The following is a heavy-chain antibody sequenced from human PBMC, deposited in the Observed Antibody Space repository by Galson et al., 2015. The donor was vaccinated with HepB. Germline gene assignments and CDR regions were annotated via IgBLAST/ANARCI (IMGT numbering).Heavy chain of an antibody. D-gene: IGHD5-12*01. CDR1: GFTFSSYG. CDR3: AKTYSGCDSPLDY. CDR2: ISYDGSNK. J-gene: IGHJ4*02. Sequence: SLRLSCAASGFTFSSYGMHWVRQAPGKGLEWVAVISYDGSNKYYADSVKGRFTISRDNSKNTLYLQMNSLRAEDTAVYYCAKTYSGCDSPLDYWGQGTLVTVSS. V-gene: IGHV3-30*18.